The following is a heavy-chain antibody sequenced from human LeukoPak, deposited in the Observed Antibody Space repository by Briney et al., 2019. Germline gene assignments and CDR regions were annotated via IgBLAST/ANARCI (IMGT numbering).Heavy chain of an antibody. CDR2: INSDGSST. D-gene: IGHD1-26*01. CDR3: AREDQVGPTPFYDY. Sequence: PGGSLRLSCAASGFTFSSYWMHWVRQAPGKGLVWVSRINSDGSSTSYADSVKGRFTISRDNAKNTLYLQMNSLRAEDTAVYYCAREDQVGPTPFYDYWGQRTLVTVSS. CDR1: GFTFSSYW. V-gene: IGHV3-74*01. J-gene: IGHJ4*02.